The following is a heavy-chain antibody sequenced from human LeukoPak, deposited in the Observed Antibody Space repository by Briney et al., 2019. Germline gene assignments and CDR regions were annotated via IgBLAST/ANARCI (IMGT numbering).Heavy chain of an antibody. Sequence: SETLSLTCTVSGGSISSSSYYWGWIRQPPGKGLEWIGSIYDTGSTFYNPSLKSRVIISVDTSKNQFSLKLSSVTAADTAVYYCQSRFLEWLLDYWGQGTLVTVSS. D-gene: IGHD3-3*01. J-gene: IGHJ4*02. CDR2: IYDTGST. V-gene: IGHV4-39*01. CDR3: QSRFLEWLLDY. CDR1: GGSISSSSYY.